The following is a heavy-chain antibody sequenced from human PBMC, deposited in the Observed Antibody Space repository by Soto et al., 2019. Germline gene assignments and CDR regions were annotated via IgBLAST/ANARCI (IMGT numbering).Heavy chain of an antibody. CDR1: GFTFSDYW. Sequence: EVQLVESGGGLVQPGGSLRLSCAASGFTFSDYWIHWVRQAPGKGLVWVSRIKTDGSSTDYADSVKGRFTISRDNAKNTLYLQMTSLSAEDTSVYYCAKREGHTYGLFHWGQGTLVTVSS. J-gene: IGHJ4*02. V-gene: IGHV3-74*01. CDR2: IKTDGSST. D-gene: IGHD5-18*01. CDR3: AKREGHTYGLFH.